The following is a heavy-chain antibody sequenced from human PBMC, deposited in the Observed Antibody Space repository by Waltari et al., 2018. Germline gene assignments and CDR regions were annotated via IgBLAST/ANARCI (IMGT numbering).Heavy chain of an antibody. J-gene: IGHJ5*02. V-gene: IGHV4-39*07. Sequence: QLQLQESGPGLVKPPATLSLTCIVSGDSIITSTYYWAWIRQPPGKGLEWIGNVYYSGTTYYNPSLKSRVTISIDTSRNQFSLKLNSVTAADTAVYYCARTAARGWFDPWGQGTLVTASS. CDR3: ARTAARGWFDP. CDR1: GDSIITSTYY. CDR2: VYYSGTT. D-gene: IGHD6-6*01.